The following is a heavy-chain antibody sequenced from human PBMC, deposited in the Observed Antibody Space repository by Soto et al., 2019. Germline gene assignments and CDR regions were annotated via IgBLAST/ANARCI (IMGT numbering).Heavy chain of an antibody. V-gene: IGHV4-39*01. CDR1: GGSISSSSYY. J-gene: IGHJ4*02. CDR3: ARRGRGRFGESKPIDY. D-gene: IGHD3-10*01. Sequence: SETLSLTCTVSGGSISSSSYYWGWIRQPPGKGLEWIGSIYYSGSTYYNPSLKSRVTISVDTSKNQFSLKLSSVTAADTAVYYCARRGRGRFGESKPIDYWGQGTLVTVSS. CDR2: IYYSGST.